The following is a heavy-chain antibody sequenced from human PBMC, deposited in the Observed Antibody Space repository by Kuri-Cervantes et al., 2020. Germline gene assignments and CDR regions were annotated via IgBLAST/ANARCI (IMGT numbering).Heavy chain of an antibody. CDR2: ISGNSDYI. Sequence: GEFLKIFCAASGFTLSTYTINLVRLAPGKGLEWVSSISGNSDYIYYADSVKGRFTISRDNAKNSLYLQMNSLRAGDTAVYYCARYVYGVTTQFDYWGQGTLVTVSS. CDR3: ARYVYGVTTQFDY. D-gene: IGHD4-17*01. J-gene: IGHJ4*02. V-gene: IGHV3-21*06. CDR1: GFTLSTYT.